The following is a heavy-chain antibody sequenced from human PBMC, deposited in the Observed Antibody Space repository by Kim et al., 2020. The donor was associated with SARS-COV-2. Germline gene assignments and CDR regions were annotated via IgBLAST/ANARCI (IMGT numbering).Heavy chain of an antibody. CDR2: ISSSSSYI. Sequence: GGSLRLSCAASGFTFSSYSMNWVRQAPGKGLEWVSSISSSSSYIYYADSVKGRFTISRDNAKNSLYLQMNSLRAEDTAVYYCARDGRLLSSGGSCYSCWGQGTLVTVSS. CDR1: GFTFSSYS. CDR3: ARDGRLLSSGGSCYSC. J-gene: IGHJ4*02. V-gene: IGHV3-21*01. D-gene: IGHD2-15*01.